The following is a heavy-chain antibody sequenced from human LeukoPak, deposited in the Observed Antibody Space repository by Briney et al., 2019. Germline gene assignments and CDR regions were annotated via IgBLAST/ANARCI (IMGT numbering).Heavy chain of an antibody. J-gene: IGHJ4*02. CDR1: GGSISSGGYY. CDR3: ARGEDDSSGYYVMR. CDR2: IYYSGST. D-gene: IGHD3-22*01. V-gene: IGHV4-31*03. Sequence: SETLSLTCTVSGGSISSGGYYWSWIRQHPGKGLEWIGYIYYSGSTYYNPSLKSRVTISVDTSKNQFSLKLSSVTAADTAVYYCARGEDDSSGYYVMRWGQGTLVTVSS.